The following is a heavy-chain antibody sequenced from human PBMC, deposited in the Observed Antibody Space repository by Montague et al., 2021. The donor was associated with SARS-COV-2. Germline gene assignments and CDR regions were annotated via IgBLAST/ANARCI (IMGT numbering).Heavy chain of an antibody. CDR1: GGSIDSGNYY. Sequence: TLSLTCTVAGGSIDSGNYYWSWIRQHPGKGLEWFGYIHYSGXAXYXXXXRRRVTISMDTSKKQLSLKVNSVTAADTAVYYCARGSGNLDPPDLCGQGTLVTVSS. J-gene: IGHJ3*01. D-gene: IGHD6-19*01. CDR2: IHYSGXA. V-gene: IGHV4-31*03. CDR3: ARGSGNLDPPDL.